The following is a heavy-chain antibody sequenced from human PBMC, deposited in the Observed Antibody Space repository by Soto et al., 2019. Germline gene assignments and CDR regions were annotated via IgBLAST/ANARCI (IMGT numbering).Heavy chain of an antibody. Sequence: EVQLLESGGGFVQPGGSLRLSCAAAGFTFSSYAMSWARQAPGKGLEWVSAISGSGDSTSYADSVKGRFTISRDNSKNTLFLQMDSLSAEDTAVYYCAKAGYPMNPYYSGRDVWGQGTTVTASS. V-gene: IGHV3-23*01. CDR1: GFTFSSYA. CDR2: ISGSGDST. J-gene: IGHJ6*02. CDR3: AKAGYPMNPYYSGRDV. D-gene: IGHD3-22*01.